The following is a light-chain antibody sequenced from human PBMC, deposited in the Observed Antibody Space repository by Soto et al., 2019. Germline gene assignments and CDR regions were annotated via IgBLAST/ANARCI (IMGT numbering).Light chain of an antibody. CDR2: DAS. J-gene: IGKJ5*01. Sequence: DIQMTQSPSSLLASVGDRVTITCHATQDINIYLNWYQQKPGKAPNLLIYDASNLEIGVPSRFSGSRSGTHFTFTISSLQTEDIGTYYCQQYDILPITFGRGTRLEI. CDR1: QDINIY. V-gene: IGKV1-33*01. CDR3: QQYDILPIT.